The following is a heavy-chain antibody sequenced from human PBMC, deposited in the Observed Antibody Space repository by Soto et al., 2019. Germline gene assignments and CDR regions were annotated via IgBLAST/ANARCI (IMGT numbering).Heavy chain of an antibody. CDR3: ASHPRRAAGPQ. J-gene: IGHJ4*02. V-gene: IGHV1-46*03. D-gene: IGHD6-13*01. Sequence: QVQLVQSGAEVKKPGASVKVSCKASGYTFTSYYMHWVRQAPGQGLEWMGIINPSGGSTSYAEKFQGRVTMTRDMSTSTVYMELSSLRSEDTAVYYCASHPRRAAGPQWGQGTLVTVSS. CDR1: GYTFTSYY. CDR2: INPSGGST.